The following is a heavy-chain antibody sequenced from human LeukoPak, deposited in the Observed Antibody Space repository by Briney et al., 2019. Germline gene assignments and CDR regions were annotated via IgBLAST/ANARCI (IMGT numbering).Heavy chain of an antibody. Sequence: GGSLRLSCAASGFTFSSYAMSWVRQAPGKGLEWVSAISGSGGSTYYADSVKGRFTISRDNSKNTLHLQMNSLRAEDTAVYYCAKDGDSSGYYSTYFDYWGQGILVTVSS. CDR3: AKDGDSSGYYSTYFDY. J-gene: IGHJ4*02. V-gene: IGHV3-23*01. CDR1: GFTFSSYA. D-gene: IGHD3-22*01. CDR2: ISGSGGST.